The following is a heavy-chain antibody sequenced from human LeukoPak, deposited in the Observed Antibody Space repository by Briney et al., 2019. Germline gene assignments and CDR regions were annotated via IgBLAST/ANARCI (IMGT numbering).Heavy chain of an antibody. CDR1: GDSVSSNSDA. CDR3: ARDQAVLDY. Sequence: SQTLSLTCAISGDSVSSNSDAWNWIRQSPSRGLEWLGRTYYGSKWYNDYAVSVESRITIRPDTSKNQFSLQLNSMTPEDTAVYYCARDQAVLDYWGQGTLVTVSS. J-gene: IGHJ4*02. CDR2: TYYGSKWYN. D-gene: IGHD6-19*01. V-gene: IGHV6-1*01.